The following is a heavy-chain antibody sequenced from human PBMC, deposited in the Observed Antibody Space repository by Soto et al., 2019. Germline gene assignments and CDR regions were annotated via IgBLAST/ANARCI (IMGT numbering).Heavy chain of an antibody. D-gene: IGHD3-9*01. CDR1: GGSISSYY. Sequence: SETLSLTCTVSGGSISSYYWSWIRQPPGKGLEWIGYIYYSGSTNYNPSLKSRVTISVDTSKNQFSLKLSSVTAADTAVYYCARMRGDVRYFDWPFVYWGQGTLVTVSS. CDR3: ARMRGDVRYFDWPFVY. CDR2: IYYSGST. V-gene: IGHV4-59*01. J-gene: IGHJ4*02.